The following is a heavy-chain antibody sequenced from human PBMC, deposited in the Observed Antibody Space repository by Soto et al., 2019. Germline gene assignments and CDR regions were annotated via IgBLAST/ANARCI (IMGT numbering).Heavy chain of an antibody. J-gene: IGHJ6*02. Sequence: SETQSLTCTVAGASIRNSGWSWIRQHPGKGLEWIGRIYYSGSTNYNPSLKSRVTMSVDTSKNQFSLKLSSVTAADTAVYYCARHLREDYYYGMDVWGQGTTVTVSS. CDR3: ARHLREDYYYGMDV. CDR1: GASIRNSG. CDR2: IYYSGST. V-gene: IGHV4-59*08.